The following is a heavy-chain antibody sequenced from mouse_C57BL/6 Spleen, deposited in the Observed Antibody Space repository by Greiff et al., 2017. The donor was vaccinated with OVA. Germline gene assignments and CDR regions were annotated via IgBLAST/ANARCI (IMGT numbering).Heavy chain of an antibody. D-gene: IGHD1-1*01. Sequence: QVQLQQPGAELVKPGASVKMSCKASGYTFTSYWITWVKQRPGQGLEWIGDIYPGSGSTNYNEKFKSKATLTVDTSSSTAYMQLSSLTSEDSAVYYCARCGTTVHYFDYWGQGTTLTVSS. CDR1: GYTFTSYW. V-gene: IGHV1-55*01. J-gene: IGHJ2*01. CDR2: IYPGSGST. CDR3: ARCGTTVHYFDY.